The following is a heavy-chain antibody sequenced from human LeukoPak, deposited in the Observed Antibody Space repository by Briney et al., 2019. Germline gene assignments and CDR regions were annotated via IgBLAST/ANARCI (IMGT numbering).Heavy chain of an antibody. D-gene: IGHD3-22*01. CDR2: IYYSGST. CDR1: GGSISSGGYY. V-gene: IGHV4-31*03. CDR3: ARVLRSSGYYFDY. Sequence: SETLSLTCTVSGGSISSGGYYWSWIRQHPGKGLEWIGYIYYSGSTYNNPSLKSRVMISVDTSKNQFSLKLSSVTAADTAVYYCARVLRSSGYYFDYWGQGTLVTVSS. J-gene: IGHJ4*02.